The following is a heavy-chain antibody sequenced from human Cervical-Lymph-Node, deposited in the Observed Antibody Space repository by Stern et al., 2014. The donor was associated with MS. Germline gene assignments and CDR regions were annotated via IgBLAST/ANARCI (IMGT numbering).Heavy chain of an antibody. Sequence: VHLVESGSELKKPGASVKVSCKASGYTFTNYAVNWVRQAPGQGLEWMGWISTNAGDPDYAQGFTGRFVFSMDTSVSTAYLQISSLKAEDTAVYYCARPNDSSGLFDQWGQGTLVTVSS. CDR2: ISTNAGDP. CDR1: GYTFTNYA. D-gene: IGHD3-22*01. J-gene: IGHJ5*02. V-gene: IGHV7-4-1*02. CDR3: ARPNDSSGLFDQ.